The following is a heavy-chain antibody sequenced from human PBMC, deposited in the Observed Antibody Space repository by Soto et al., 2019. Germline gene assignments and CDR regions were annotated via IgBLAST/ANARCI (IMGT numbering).Heavy chain of an antibody. V-gene: IGHV3-23*01. Sequence: PGGSLRLSCAASGFSFSNSEMNWIRQAPGKGLEWVAHMTGSGSGGNTYYADSVKGRFTTSRDNSKNTLYLQMNSLRAEDTAVYYCAKDYFGSGRWYYGMDVWGQGTTVTVSS. J-gene: IGHJ6*02. CDR1: GFSFSNSE. D-gene: IGHD3-10*01. CDR2: MTGSGSGGNT. CDR3: AKDYFGSGRWYYGMDV.